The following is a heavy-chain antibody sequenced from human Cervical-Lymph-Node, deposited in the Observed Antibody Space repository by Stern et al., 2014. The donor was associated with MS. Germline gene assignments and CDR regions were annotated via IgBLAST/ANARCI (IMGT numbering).Heavy chain of an antibody. CDR3: ARDLYYDSSGYLVPDY. CDR2: ISAYNGNT. Sequence: QVQLVQSGAEVKKPGASVKVSCKASGYTFTSYGISWVRQAPGQRLEWMGWISAYNGNTNYAQKLQGRVTMTTDTSTSTAYMELRSLRSDDTAVYYCARDLYYDSSGYLVPDYWGQGTLVTVSS. V-gene: IGHV1-18*01. CDR1: GYTFTSYG. D-gene: IGHD3-22*01. J-gene: IGHJ4*02.